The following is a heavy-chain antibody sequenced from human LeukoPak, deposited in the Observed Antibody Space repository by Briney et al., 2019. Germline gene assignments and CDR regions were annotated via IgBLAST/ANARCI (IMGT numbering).Heavy chain of an antibody. Sequence: ASVTVSFKASGYTFTSYDINWVRQATGQGREWMGWMNPNSGNTGYAQKFQGRVTMTRNTSISTAYMELRSLRSEDTAVYYCARGYSSSWYISKNWFDPWGQGTLVTVSS. CDR3: ARGYSSSWYISKNWFDP. CDR1: GYTFTSYD. J-gene: IGHJ5*02. V-gene: IGHV1-8*01. D-gene: IGHD6-13*01. CDR2: MNPNSGNT.